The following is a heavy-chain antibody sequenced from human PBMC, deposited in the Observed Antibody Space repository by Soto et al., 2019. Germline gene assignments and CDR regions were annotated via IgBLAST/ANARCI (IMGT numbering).Heavy chain of an antibody. CDR1: GGTFSSYA. D-gene: IGHD3-22*01. J-gene: IGHJ3*02. CDR2: IIPIFGTA. CDR3: ARGFATMRVGAYQDAFDI. V-gene: IGHV1-69*13. Sequence: ASVKVSCKASGGTFSSYAISWVRQAPGQGLEWMGGIIPIFGTANYAQKFQGRVTITADESTSTAYMELSSLRSEDTAVYYCARGFATMRVGAYQDAFDIWGQGTMVTVSS.